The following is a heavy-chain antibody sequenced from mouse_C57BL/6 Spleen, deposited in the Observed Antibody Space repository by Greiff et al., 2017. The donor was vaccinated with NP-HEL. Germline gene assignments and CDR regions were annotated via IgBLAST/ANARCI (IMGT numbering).Heavy chain of an antibody. J-gene: IGHJ3*01. Sequence: QVQLQQPGAELVKPGASVKMSCKASGYTFTSYWITWVKQRPGQGLEWIGDIYPGSGSTNYNEKFKSKATLTVDTSSSTAYMQLSSLTSEDSAVYYCARRFDGYYVGFAYWGQGTLVTVSA. CDR2: IYPGSGST. V-gene: IGHV1-55*01. CDR1: GYTFTSYW. CDR3: ARRFDGYYVGFAY. D-gene: IGHD2-3*01.